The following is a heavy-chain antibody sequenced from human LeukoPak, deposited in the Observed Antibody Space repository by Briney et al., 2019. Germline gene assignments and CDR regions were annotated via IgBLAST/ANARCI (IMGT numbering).Heavy chain of an antibody. CDR3: AKDPVTMVRGVKPNYFNY. CDR2: FRGSGGRT. Sequence: GGSLRLSCATSGFTFSSYAMSWVRQAPGKGLEWVSAFRGSGGRTYYADSVKGRFTISRDNSKNTLYLQMNSLRAEDTAVYYCAKDPVTMVRGVKPNYFNYWGQGPLVTVSS. J-gene: IGHJ4*02. D-gene: IGHD3-10*01. V-gene: IGHV3-23*01. CDR1: GFTFSSYA.